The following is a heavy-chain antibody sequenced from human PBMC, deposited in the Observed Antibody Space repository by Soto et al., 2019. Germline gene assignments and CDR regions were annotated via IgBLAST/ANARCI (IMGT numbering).Heavy chain of an antibody. D-gene: IGHD5-12*01. CDR3: AKDLLGLRPIYYYYGMDV. CDR1: GFTFSSYG. V-gene: IGHV3-30*18. Sequence: GGSLRLSCAASGFTFSSYGMHWVRQAPGKGLEWVAVISYDGSNKYYADSVKGRFTISRDNSKNTLYLQMNSLRAEDTAVYYCAKDLLGLRPIYYYYGMDVWGQGTTVTVSS. J-gene: IGHJ6*02. CDR2: ISYDGSNK.